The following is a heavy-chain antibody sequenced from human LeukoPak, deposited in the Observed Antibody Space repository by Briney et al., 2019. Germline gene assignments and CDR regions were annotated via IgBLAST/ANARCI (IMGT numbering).Heavy chain of an antibody. CDR1: GGSFSGYY. CDR2: IYYSGST. CDR3: AIYSPYYYYGMDV. J-gene: IGHJ6*02. D-gene: IGHD2-15*01. V-gene: IGHV4-34*01. Sequence: SETLSLTCAVYGGSFSGYYWSWIRQPPGKGLEWIGSIYYSGSTYYNPSLKSRVTVSVDTSKNQFSLKLSSVTAADTAVYYCAIYSPYYYYGMDVWGQGTTVTVSS.